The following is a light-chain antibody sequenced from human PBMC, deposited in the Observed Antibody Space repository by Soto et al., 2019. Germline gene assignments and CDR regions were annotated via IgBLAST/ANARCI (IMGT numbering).Light chain of an antibody. CDR3: QHLNTYPYT. CDR2: VAS. CDR1: QGISSY. J-gene: IGKJ2*01. Sequence: IQLAQSPSSLSASVGERVTITCRASQGISSYLAWYQQKSGKAPKLLIYVASTLHTGVPSRFSGSGSVAHFTLPISSLQPEDFGTYYCQHLNTYPYTFGQGTKLEI. V-gene: IGKV1-9*01.